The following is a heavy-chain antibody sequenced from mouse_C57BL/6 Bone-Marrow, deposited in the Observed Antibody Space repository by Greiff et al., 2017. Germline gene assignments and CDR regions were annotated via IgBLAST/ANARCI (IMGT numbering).Heavy chain of an antibody. Sequence: QVQLKESGAELVRPGTSVKVSCKASGYAFTNYLIEWVKQRPGQGLEWIGVINPGSGGTNYTEKFKGKATLTADKSSSTAYMQLSSLTSEDSAVYFCARGFIYYYGSSYFSYAMDYWGQGTSVTVSS. CDR1: GYAFTNYL. D-gene: IGHD1-1*01. V-gene: IGHV1-54*01. CDR2: INPGSGGT. CDR3: ARGFIYYYGSSYFSYAMDY. J-gene: IGHJ4*01.